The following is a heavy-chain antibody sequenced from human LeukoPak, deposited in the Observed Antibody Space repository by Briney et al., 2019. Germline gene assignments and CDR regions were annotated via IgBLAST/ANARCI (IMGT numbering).Heavy chain of an antibody. J-gene: IGHJ4*02. D-gene: IGHD1-7*01. Sequence: GGSLRVSPASSVCTVSSNWISWVCEAPGKGIERVANIKQDGSEKYYVDSVKSRFTISRDNAKNSLYLQMNSLRAEDTAVYYCARVFGWNYARHFDDWGQGTLVTVSS. V-gene: IGHV3-7*01. CDR3: ARVFGWNYARHFDD. CDR1: VCTVSSNW. CDR2: IKQDGSEK.